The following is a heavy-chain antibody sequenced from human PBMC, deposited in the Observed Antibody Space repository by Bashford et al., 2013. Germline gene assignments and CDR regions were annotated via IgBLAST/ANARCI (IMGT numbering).Heavy chain of an antibody. CDR2: ISRSDSTT. CDR1: GFSFRSFA. V-gene: IGHV3-23*01. D-gene: IGHD6-13*01. CDR3: AKGTTSSWDYYYYGMDV. Sequence: GSLRLSCAASGFSFRSFAVSWVRQAPGKGLEWVSSISRSDSTTYYADSVKGRFTISRDNSKNTLYLQMNSLRAEDTAVYYCAKGTTSSWDYYYYGMDVWGQGTTVTVSS. J-gene: IGHJ6*02.